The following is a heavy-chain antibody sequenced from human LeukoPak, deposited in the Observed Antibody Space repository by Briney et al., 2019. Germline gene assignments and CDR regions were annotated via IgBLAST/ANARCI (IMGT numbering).Heavy chain of an antibody. CDR1: GYTFTSNY. J-gene: IGHJ5*02. CDR2: ISPSGGST. Sequence: GASVKVSCKAFGYTFTSNYMHWVRQAPGQGPEWMGVISPSGGSTTYAQKFQGRVTLTRDMSTSTDYLELSSLRSEDTAVYYCAREGLRGRRYYDVLTGPDWFDPWGQGTLVTVSS. V-gene: IGHV1-46*01. D-gene: IGHD3-9*01. CDR3: AREGLRGRRYYDVLTGPDWFDP.